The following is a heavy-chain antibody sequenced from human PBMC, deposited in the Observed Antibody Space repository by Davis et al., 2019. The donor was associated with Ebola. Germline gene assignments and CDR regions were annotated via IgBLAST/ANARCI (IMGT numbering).Heavy chain of an antibody. D-gene: IGHD1-26*01. CDR1: GYTFTSYA. Sequence: ASVKVSCKASGYTFTSYAMHWVRQAPGQRLEWMGWINAGNGNTKYSQKLQGRVTMTTDTSTSTAYMELRSLRSDDTAVYYCARDRSGVWGQGTTVTVSS. CDR2: INAGNGNT. V-gene: IGHV1-3*01. J-gene: IGHJ6*02. CDR3: ARDRSGV.